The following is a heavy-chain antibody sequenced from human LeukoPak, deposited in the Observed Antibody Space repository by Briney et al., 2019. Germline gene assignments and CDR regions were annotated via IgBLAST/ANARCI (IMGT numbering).Heavy chain of an antibody. J-gene: IGHJ3*02. V-gene: IGHV3-43*02. Sequence: GGSLRLSCAASGFTFDDYAMHWVRQAPGKGLEWVSLISGDGGSTYYADSVKGRFTVSRDNSKNSLYLQMNSLRTEVTALYYCAKVGYFDYHAFDIWGQGTMVTVSS. CDR2: ISGDGGST. D-gene: IGHD3-9*01. CDR3: AKVGYFDYHAFDI. CDR1: GFTFDDYA.